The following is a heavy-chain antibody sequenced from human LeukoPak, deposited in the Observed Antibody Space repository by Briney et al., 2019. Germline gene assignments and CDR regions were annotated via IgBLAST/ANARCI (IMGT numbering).Heavy chain of an antibody. D-gene: IGHD1-20*01. CDR1: GYNFDNYW. CDR2: INAVNSDT. Sequence: GESLKISCKGFGYNFDNYWIAWVRQMPGQGLEWIGLINAVNSDTRYSPYFQGQVTISVDKCIATAYLQFSSLKASDPAIYYCARRVTGGPVWFDPWGQGTLVTVSS. CDR3: ARRVTGGPVWFDP. V-gene: IGHV5-51*01. J-gene: IGHJ5*01.